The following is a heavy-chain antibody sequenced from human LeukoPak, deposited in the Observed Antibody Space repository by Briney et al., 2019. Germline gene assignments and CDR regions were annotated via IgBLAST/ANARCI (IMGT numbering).Heavy chain of an antibody. CDR1: GFTFSTYG. V-gene: IGHV3-30*18. CDR3: AKDIEAYSSGWWLVDY. Sequence: GGSLRLSCAASGFTFSTYGMHWVRQAPGKGLEWVAVISYDGSNKYYADSVKGRFTISRDNSKNTLYLRMNSLRAEDTAVYYCAKDIEAYSSGWWLVDYWGQGTLVTVSS. D-gene: IGHD6-19*01. CDR2: ISYDGSNK. J-gene: IGHJ4*02.